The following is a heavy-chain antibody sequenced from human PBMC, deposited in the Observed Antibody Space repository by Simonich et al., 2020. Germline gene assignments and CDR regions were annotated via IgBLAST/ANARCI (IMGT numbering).Heavy chain of an antibody. J-gene: IGHJ4*02. CDR1: GGSFSGYY. CDR2: INNSELT. CDR3: ARHLQLGPFDY. V-gene: IGHV4-34*01. D-gene: IGHD1-1*01. Sequence: QVQLQQWGAGLLKPSETLSLTCAVYGGSFSGYYWSWIRQPPGKGLEWIGEINNSELTNYNPSLKSRVTISVDTSKNQFSLKLSSVTAADTAVYYCARHLQLGPFDYWGQGTLVTVSS.